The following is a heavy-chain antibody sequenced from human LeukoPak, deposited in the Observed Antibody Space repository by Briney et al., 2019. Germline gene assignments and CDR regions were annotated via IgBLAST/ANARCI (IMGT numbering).Heavy chain of an antibody. CDR2: ISYDGSNK. D-gene: IGHD3-10*01. J-gene: IGHJ6*02. V-gene: IGHV3-30*18. CDR1: GFTFSSYG. Sequence: GGSLRLSCAASGFTFSSYGVLWVRQAPGKGLEWVAVISYDGSNKYYADSVKGRFTISRDNSKNTLYLQMNSLRAEDTAVYYCAKDTYGSGTVYYYGMDVWGQGTTVTVSS. CDR3: AKDTYGSGTVYYYGMDV.